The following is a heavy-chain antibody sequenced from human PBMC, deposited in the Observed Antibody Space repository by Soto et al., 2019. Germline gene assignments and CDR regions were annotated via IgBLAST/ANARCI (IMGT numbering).Heavy chain of an antibody. CDR2: IYTGGGT. Sequence: EVQLVASVGGLVQPGGSLRLSCAASGLTVSTNPMSWVRQAPGKGLEWVSVIYTGGGTHYADSVKGRFTISRDDSKTTMNLPMNSLRPEDTAVYYCARDGSGHWGQGTLVT. CDR1: GLTVSTNP. CDR3: ARDGSGH. J-gene: IGHJ4*02. V-gene: IGHV3-66*01.